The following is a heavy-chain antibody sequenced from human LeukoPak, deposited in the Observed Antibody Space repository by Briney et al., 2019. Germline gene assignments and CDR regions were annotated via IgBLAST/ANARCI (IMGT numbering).Heavy chain of an antibody. CDR3: AKDLGGVRGSYFLYYYYGMDV. CDR1: GFTFSSYA. Sequence: PGGSLRLSCAASGFTFSSYAMSWVRQAPGKGLEWVSAISGSGGSTYYADSVKGRFTISRDNSKNTLYLQMNSLRAEDTAVYYCAKDLGGVRGSYFLYYYYGMDVWGQGTTVTVSS. CDR2: ISGSGGST. D-gene: IGHD3-16*01. V-gene: IGHV3-23*01. J-gene: IGHJ6*02.